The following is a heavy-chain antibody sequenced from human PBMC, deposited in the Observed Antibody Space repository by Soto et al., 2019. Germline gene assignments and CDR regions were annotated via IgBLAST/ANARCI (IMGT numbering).Heavy chain of an antibody. Sequence: GGSLRLSCGASGFTFSVYAMTWVRQAPGKGLEWVSAISGNGGSTYYADSVKGRFTISRDNSKSTLHLQMNSLRVEGTAVYYCAKDRTFGPPLVRFDSWGQGTLFTVSS. D-gene: IGHD6-6*01. CDR3: AKDRTFGPPLVRFDS. V-gene: IGHV3-23*01. J-gene: IGHJ4*02. CDR2: ISGNGGST. CDR1: GFTFSVYA.